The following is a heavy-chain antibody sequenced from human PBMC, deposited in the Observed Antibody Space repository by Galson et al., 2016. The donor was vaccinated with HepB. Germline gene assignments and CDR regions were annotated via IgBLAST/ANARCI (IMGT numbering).Heavy chain of an antibody. V-gene: IGHV1-18*03. CDR2: ISVYDANT. CDR1: GYSFTSYG. Sequence: SVKVSCKASGYSFTSYGISWVRQAPGQGLEWMGWISVYDANTNYAHKLQGRVTMNTDTSTSTAYMELRSLRSDDMAVYYCARVEGSTIFGVVITPYYFDYWGQGTLVTVSS. D-gene: IGHD3-3*01. CDR3: ARVEGSTIFGVVITPYYFDY. J-gene: IGHJ4*02.